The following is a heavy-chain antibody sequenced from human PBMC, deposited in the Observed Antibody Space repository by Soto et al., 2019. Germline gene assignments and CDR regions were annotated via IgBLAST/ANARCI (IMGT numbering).Heavy chain of an antibody. D-gene: IGHD3-9*01. V-gene: IGHV3-23*01. CDR3: AKAETDILTGYYVSAFDI. CDR2: ISGSGGST. J-gene: IGHJ3*02. CDR1: GFTFSSYA. Sequence: GGSLRLSCAASGFTFSSYAMSWVRQAPGKGLEWVSAISGSGGSTYYADSVKGRFTISRDNSKNTLYLQMNSLRAEDTAVYYCAKAETDILTGYYVSAFDIWGQGTMVTVSS.